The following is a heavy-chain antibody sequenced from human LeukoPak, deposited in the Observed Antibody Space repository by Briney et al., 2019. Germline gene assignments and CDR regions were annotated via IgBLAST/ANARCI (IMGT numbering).Heavy chain of an antibody. CDR1: GFTFSSYA. CDR3: ARDLGRVGATAFDY. Sequence: PGGSLRLSCAASGFTFSSYAMRWVRQAPGKGLEWVAGISYDGSNKYYADSVKGRFTISRDNSKNTLYLQMNSLRAEDTAVYYCARDLGRVGATAFDYWGQGTLVTVSS. J-gene: IGHJ4*02. CDR2: ISYDGSNK. V-gene: IGHV3-30*04. D-gene: IGHD1-26*01.